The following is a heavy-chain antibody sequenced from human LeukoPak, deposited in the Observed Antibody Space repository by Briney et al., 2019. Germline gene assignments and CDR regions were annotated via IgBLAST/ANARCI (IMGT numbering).Heavy chain of an antibody. CDR3: ARDRGTMVRGFWFDP. Sequence: PGGPLRLSCAASGFTFSSYWMSWVRQAPGKGLEWVSSISSSSSYIYYADSVKGRFTISRDNAKNSLYLQMNSLRAEDTAVYYCARDRGTMVRGFWFDPWGQGTLVTVSS. CDR1: GFTFSSYW. J-gene: IGHJ5*02. CDR2: ISSSSSYI. V-gene: IGHV3-21*01. D-gene: IGHD3-10*01.